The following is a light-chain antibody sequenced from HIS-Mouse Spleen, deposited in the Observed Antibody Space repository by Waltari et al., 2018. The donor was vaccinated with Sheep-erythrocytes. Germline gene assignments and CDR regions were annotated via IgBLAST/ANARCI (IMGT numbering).Light chain of an antibody. J-gene: IGLJ2*01. CDR2: QAS. CDR3: QAWDSSTVV. V-gene: IGLV3-1*01. Sequence: SYELTQPPSVSVSPGQTASITCSGDKLGDKYACWYQQKPGHSPGLVIYQASKRPSGIPERFSGSNSGNTATLTISGTQAMDEADYYCQAWDSSTVVFGGGTKLTVL. CDR1: KLGDKY.